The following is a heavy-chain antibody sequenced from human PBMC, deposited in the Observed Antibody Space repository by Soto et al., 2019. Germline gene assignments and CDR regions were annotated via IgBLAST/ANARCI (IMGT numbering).Heavy chain of an antibody. D-gene: IGHD4-17*01. CDR3: ARGPPDLYGDDWFDP. V-gene: IGHV1-18*01. Sequence: ASVKVSFKASGYTFTSYGISWVRRAPGQGLEWMGWISAYNGNTNYAQKLQGRVTMTTDTSTSTAYMELRSLRSDDTAVYYCARGPPDLYGDDWFDPWGQGTLVTVSS. CDR2: ISAYNGNT. J-gene: IGHJ5*02. CDR1: GYTFTSYG.